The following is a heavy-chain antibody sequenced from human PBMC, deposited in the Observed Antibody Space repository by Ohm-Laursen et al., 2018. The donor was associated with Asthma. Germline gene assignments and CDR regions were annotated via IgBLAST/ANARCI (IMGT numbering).Heavy chain of an antibody. V-gene: IGHV3-9*01. J-gene: IGHJ6*02. CDR1: GFTFSEYW. Sequence: SLRLSCAASGFTFSEYWMHWVRQVPGKGLEWVSGISWNSGTIVQADSVKGRFTISRDNAKNSLYLQMNSLRAEDTALYYCARDSQAMVTTEGLYFGMDVWGQGTTVTVPS. D-gene: IGHD4-17*01. CDR2: ISWNSGTI. CDR3: ARDSQAMVTTEGLYFGMDV.